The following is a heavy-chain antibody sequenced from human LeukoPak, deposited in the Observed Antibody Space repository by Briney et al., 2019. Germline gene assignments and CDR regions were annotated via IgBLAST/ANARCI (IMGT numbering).Heavy chain of an antibody. CDR3: ARVMAPWIHAPFGY. D-gene: IGHD3-16*01. CDR1: GDSINSGENY. V-gene: IGHV4-39*07. Sequence: PSETLSLTCTVSGDSINSGENYWSWIRQPPGKGLEWIGSIYYSGSTYYNPSLKSRVTISVDTSKNQFSLKLSSVTAADTAVYYCARVMAPWIHAPFGYWGQGTLVTVSS. CDR2: IYYSGST. J-gene: IGHJ4*02.